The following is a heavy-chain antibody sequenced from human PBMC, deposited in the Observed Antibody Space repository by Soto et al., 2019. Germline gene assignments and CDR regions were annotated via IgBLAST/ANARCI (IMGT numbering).Heavy chain of an antibody. CDR2: ISYDGSNK. D-gene: IGHD3-3*01. V-gene: IGHV3-30-3*01. J-gene: IGHJ6*02. Sequence: GGSLRLSCAASGFTFSSYAMHWVRQAPGKGLEWVAVISYDGSNKYYADSVKGRFTISRDNSKNTLYLQMNSLRAEDTAVYYCAKENLGPYDFWSGYLSYYYYYGMDVWGQGTTVTVSS. CDR3: AKENLGPYDFWSGYLSYYYYYGMDV. CDR1: GFTFSSYA.